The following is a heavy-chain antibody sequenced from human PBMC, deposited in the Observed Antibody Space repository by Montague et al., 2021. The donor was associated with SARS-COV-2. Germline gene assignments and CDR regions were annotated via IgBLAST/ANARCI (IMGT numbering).Heavy chain of an antibody. CDR3: ARGFDL. Sequence: SETLSLTCTVSGGSISSYYWSWIRQPPGKGLEWIGCIYYSGSTNYNPSLKSRVTISVDTSKNQFSLKLSSVTAADTVVYCCARGFDLWGRGTLVTVSS. CDR2: IYYSGST. CDR1: GGSISSYY. J-gene: IGHJ2*01. V-gene: IGHV4-59*01.